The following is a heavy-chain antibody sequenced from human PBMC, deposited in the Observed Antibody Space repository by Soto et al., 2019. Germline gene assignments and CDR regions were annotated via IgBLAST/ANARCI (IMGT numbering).Heavy chain of an antibody. V-gene: IGHV3-66*01. CDR3: ARENFFFGMDV. CDR1: GFTVGLNF. J-gene: IGHJ6*02. CDR2: INGGGTT. Sequence: EVQLVESGGGLVQPGGSLRLSCAASGFTVGLNFMTWVRQAPGKGLEWVSVINGGGTTYYADSVKGRFSISRDDSMNALYLQMNTLRAEDTAVDYWARENFFFGMDVWGQGTTVTVSS.